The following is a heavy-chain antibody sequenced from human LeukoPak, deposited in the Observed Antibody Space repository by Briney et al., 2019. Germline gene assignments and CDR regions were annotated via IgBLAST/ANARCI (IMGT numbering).Heavy chain of an antibody. J-gene: IGHJ6*03. CDR3: ARGRGYCSSTSCYDPQTPYYYYMDV. CDR1: GDSVSSNSAA. D-gene: IGHD2-2*01. CDR2: TYYRSKWYN. Sequence: SQTLSLTCAISGDSVSSNSAAWNWIRQSPSRGLEWLGRTYYRSKWYNDYAVSVKSRITINPDTSKNQFSLQLNSVTPEDTAVYYCARGRGYCSSTSCYDPQTPYYYYMDVWGKGTTVTISS. V-gene: IGHV6-1*01.